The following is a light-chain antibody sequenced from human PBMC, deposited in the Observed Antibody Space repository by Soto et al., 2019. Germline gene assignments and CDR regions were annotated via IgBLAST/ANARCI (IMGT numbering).Light chain of an antibody. CDR3: QQYNNWPPGAT. V-gene: IGKV3-15*01. J-gene: IGKJ3*01. CDR2: YAS. CDR1: LTVSTN. Sequence: DIVMTQSPATLSVSPGERVTLSCRASLTVSTNLAWYQQKPGQAPRLLIYYASTRATGTPARFSGSGSVKEFTLTISSLQPEDVATYYCQQYNNWPPGATFGPGTKVEMK.